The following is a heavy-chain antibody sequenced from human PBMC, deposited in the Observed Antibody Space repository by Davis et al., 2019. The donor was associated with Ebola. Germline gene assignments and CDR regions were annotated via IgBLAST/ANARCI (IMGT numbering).Heavy chain of an antibody. CDR3: AIPDCSGANCYSVYIKN. CDR2: ISSSSSTI. V-gene: IGHV3-48*02. CDR1: GFTFSSYW. D-gene: IGHD2-15*01. Sequence: GESLKISCAASGFTFSSYWMSWVRQAPGKGLEWVSYISSSSSTIYYADSVKGRFTISRDNAKNSLYLQMNSLRDEDTAVYYCAIPDCSGANCYSVYIKNWGQGTLVTVSS. J-gene: IGHJ4*02.